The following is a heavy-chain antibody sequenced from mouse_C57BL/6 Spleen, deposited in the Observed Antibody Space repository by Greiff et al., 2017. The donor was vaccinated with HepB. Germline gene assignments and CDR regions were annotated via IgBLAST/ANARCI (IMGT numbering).Heavy chain of an antibody. CDR3: AILRDYGSSYDYAMDY. Sequence: QVQLQQPGAELVKPGASVKVSCKASGYTFTSYWMHWVKQRPGQGLEWIGRIHPSDSDTNYNQKFKGKATLTVDKSSSTAYMQLSSLTSEDSAVYYCAILRDYGSSYDYAMDYWGQGTSVTVSS. CDR2: IHPSDSDT. V-gene: IGHV1-74*01. CDR1: GYTFTSYW. D-gene: IGHD1-1*01. J-gene: IGHJ4*01.